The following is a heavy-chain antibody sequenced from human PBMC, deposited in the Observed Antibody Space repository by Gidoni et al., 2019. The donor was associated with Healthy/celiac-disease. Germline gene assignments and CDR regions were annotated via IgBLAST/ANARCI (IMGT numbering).Heavy chain of an antibody. D-gene: IGHD3-16*02. J-gene: IGHJ4*02. CDR1: GCTFRSHA. V-gene: IGHV3-23*01. Sequence: EVQLLESGGGLVQPGGSLSLSCAHSGCTFRSHALRWVRQAPGKGLEWVSAISGSGGSASYADAVKGRFTSSRDNSKNSLYLQMNSLRAEDTAVYYCADAAYTYYDYVWGSYRYTGYYFDYWGQGTLVPVSS. CDR2: ISGSGGSA. CDR3: ADAAYTYYDYVWGSYRYTGYYFDY.